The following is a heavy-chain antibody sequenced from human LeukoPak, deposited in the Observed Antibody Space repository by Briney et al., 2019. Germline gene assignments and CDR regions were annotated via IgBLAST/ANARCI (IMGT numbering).Heavy chain of an antibody. CDR3: AKDLFIFGFVTAGGY. D-gene: IGHD3-3*01. CDR2: ISYDGSNK. CDR1: GFTLSSNG. Sequence: PGGSLRLSCAASGFTLSSNGMHWVRQAPGKGLEWVAVISYDGSNKYYADYVKGRFTISRDNSKNTLYLQMNSLRAEDTAVYYCAKDLFIFGFVTAGGYWGQGTLVTVSS. V-gene: IGHV3-30*18. J-gene: IGHJ4*02.